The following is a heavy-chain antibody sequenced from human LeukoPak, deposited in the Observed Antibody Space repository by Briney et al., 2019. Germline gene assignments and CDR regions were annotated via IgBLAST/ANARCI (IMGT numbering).Heavy chain of an antibody. J-gene: IGHJ4*02. CDR3: ARVGDSSGYYPSDY. V-gene: IGHV3-20*01. CDR2: INWNGGST. D-gene: IGHD3-22*01. CDR1: GFTFDDYG. Sequence: GGSLRLSCAASGFTFDDYGMSWVRQAPGKGLEWVSGINWNGGSTGYADSVKGRFTISRDNAENSLYLQMNSLRAEDTAMYHCARVGDSSGYYPSDYWGQGTLVTVSS.